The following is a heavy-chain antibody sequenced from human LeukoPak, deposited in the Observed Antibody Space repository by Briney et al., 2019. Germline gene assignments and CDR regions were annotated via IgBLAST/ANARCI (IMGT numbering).Heavy chain of an antibody. CDR3: AKEPGEGGSAFDY. V-gene: IGHV3-30*02. CDR2: IWYGGSNK. Sequence: GGSLRLSCAASGFTFSSYGMHWVRQAPGKGLEWVAVIWYGGSNKYYADSVKGRFTISRDNSKKTVYLQISSLTIEDTAVYYCAKEPGEGGSAFDYWGQGTLVTVYS. CDR1: GFTFSSYG. D-gene: IGHD3-16*01. J-gene: IGHJ4*02.